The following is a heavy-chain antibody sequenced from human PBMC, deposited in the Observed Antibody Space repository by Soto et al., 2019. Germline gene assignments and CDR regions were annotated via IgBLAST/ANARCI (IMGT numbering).Heavy chain of an antibody. CDR2: INYSGST. V-gene: IGHV4-34*01. J-gene: IGHJ5*02. CDR3: ARGHKQQLVRSGGWFDP. D-gene: IGHD6-13*01. Sequence: QVQLQQWGAGLLKPSETLSLTCAVYGGSFNSYYWSWIRQPPGKGLEWIGEINYSGSTNYNPSLKSRVSLAVDTSKNQFSLKLSSVTAADTAVYYCARGHKQQLVRSGGWFDPWGQGTLVTVSS. CDR1: GGSFNSYY.